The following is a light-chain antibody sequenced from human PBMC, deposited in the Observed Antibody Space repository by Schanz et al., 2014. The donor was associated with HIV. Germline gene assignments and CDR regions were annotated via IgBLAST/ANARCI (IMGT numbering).Light chain of an antibody. V-gene: IGKV1-12*01. CDR1: ETIGSW. CDR2: AAS. J-gene: IGKJ1*01. CDR3: QQLDSYPRT. Sequence: DIQMTQSPSSVSASVGDRVTITCRANETIGSWLAWYQQKPEKAPKLLIYAASSLQSGVPSRFSGSGSGTDFTLTISSLQPEDFATYYCQQLDSYPRTFGQGTKVEIK.